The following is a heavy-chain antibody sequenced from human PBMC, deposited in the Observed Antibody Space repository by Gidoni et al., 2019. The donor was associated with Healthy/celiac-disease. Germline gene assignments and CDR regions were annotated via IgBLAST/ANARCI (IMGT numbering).Heavy chain of an antibody. D-gene: IGHD3-16*02. CDR3: AKDAHSHYDYIWGSYRYDL. Sequence: EVQLLESVGGLVQPGGSLRLSCAASGFTFSSYAMSWVRQAPGKGLEWVSAISGSGGSTYYADSVKGRFTISRDNSKNTLYLQMNFLRAEDTAVYYCAKDAHSHYDYIWGSYRYDLWGQGTLVTVSS. CDR2: ISGSGGST. CDR1: GFTFSSYA. J-gene: IGHJ5*02. V-gene: IGHV3-23*01.